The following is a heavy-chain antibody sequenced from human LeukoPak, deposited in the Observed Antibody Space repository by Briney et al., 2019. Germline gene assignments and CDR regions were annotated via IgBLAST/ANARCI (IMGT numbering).Heavy chain of an antibody. CDR3: ARAPPRYCSSTSCYRRYNNWFDP. CDR1: GGSFSGYY. Sequence: SETLSLTCAVYGGSFSGYYWSWIRQPPGKGLEWIGEINHSGSTNYNPSLKGRVTISVDTSKNQFSLKLSSVTAADTAVYYCARAPPRYCSSTSCYRRYNNWFDPWGQGTLSPSPQ. D-gene: IGHD2-2*01. J-gene: IGHJ5*02. CDR2: INHSGST. V-gene: IGHV4-34*01.